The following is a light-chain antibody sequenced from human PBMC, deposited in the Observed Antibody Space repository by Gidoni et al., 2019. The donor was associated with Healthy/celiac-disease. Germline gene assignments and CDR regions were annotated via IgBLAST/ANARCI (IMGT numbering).Light chain of an antibody. CDR3: QQSYSTPLYT. Sequence: DIQMTHSPSSLSASVGDRVTITCRASQRISSSLNLYHQKPGKAPKLLIYAASILQSGVPSRFSGSGSGTDVTLTISSMQPEDVATYYCQQSYSTPLYTFGQGTKLEIK. J-gene: IGKJ2*01. CDR2: AAS. CDR1: QRISSS. V-gene: IGKV1-39*01.